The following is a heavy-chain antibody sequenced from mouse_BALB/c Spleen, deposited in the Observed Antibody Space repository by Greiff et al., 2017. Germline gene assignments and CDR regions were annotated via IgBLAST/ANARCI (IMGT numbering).Heavy chain of an antibody. D-gene: IGHD3-3*01. J-gene: IGHJ2*01. V-gene: IGHV1-26*01. CDR3: ARGDREYYFDY. CDR2: INPYNGAT. Sequence: EVQLQQSGPELVKPGASVKISCKASGYSFTGYYMHWVKQSHVKSLEWIGRINPYNGATSYNQNFKDKASLTVDKSSSTAYMELHSLTSEDSAVYYCARGDREYYFDYWGQGTTLTVSS. CDR1: GYSFTGYY.